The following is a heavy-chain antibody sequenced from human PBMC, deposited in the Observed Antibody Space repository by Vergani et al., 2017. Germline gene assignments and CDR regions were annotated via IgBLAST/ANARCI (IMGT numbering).Heavy chain of an antibody. CDR3: AKDLAASSSWYEGGDY. V-gene: IGHV3-15*01. Sequence: EVQLVESGGGLVKPGGSLRLSCAASGFTFSNAWMSWVRQAPGKGLEWVGRIKSKTDGGTTDYAAPVKGRFTISRDDSKNTLYLQMNSLRAEDTAVYYCAKDLAASSSWYEGGDYWGQGTLVTVSS. J-gene: IGHJ4*02. CDR1: GFTFSNAW. CDR2: IKSKTDGGTT. D-gene: IGHD6-13*01.